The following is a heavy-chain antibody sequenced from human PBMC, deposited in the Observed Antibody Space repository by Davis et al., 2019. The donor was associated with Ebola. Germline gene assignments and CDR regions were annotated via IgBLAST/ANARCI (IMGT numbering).Heavy chain of an antibody. Sequence: MPSETLSLTCAISGASVSSNTAAWNWIRQSPSRGLEWLGRTYYRSKWFVDYAVSVKSRMTINSDTSKNQFSLQLSSVTPEDTAVYYCARDPPYDQGYDYWGQGILVTVSS. CDR2: TYYRSKWFV. CDR1: GASVSSNTAA. V-gene: IGHV6-1*01. J-gene: IGHJ4*02. D-gene: IGHD3-22*01. CDR3: ARDPPYDQGYDY.